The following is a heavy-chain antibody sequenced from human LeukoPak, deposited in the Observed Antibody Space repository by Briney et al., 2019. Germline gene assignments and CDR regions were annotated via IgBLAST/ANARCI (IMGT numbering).Heavy chain of an antibody. CDR3: TTDYYGSGSQPWWFDA. J-gene: IGHJ5*02. Sequence: GGSLRLSCAASGFTFSNAWMSWVRQAPGKGLEWVGRIKSKTDGGTTDYAAPVNGRFTISRDDSKNTLYLQMNSLKTEDTAVYYCTTDYYGSGSQPWWFDAWGQGTLVTVSS. D-gene: IGHD3-10*01. V-gene: IGHV3-15*01. CDR1: GFTFSNAW. CDR2: IKSKTDGGTT.